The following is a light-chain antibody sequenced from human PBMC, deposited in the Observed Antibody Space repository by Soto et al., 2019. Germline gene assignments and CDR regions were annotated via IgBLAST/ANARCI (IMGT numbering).Light chain of an antibody. V-gene: IGLV2-8*01. CDR2: EVS. CDR3: SSYAGSITR. J-gene: IGLJ1*01. CDR1: SSDVGGYNF. Sequence: QSALTQPPSASGSPGQSVTISCTGTSSDVGGYNFVSWYQQHPGKAPKLMIYEVSKRPSGVPDRFSGSKSGNTASLTVSGLQAEDEADYYCSSYAGSITRFRTGTKLAVL.